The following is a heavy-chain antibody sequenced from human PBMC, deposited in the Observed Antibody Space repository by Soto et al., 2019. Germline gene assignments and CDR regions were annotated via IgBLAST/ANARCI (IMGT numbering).Heavy chain of an antibody. V-gene: IGHV4-39*02. CDR3: ARDKGISVVGFFRKDPYFGLDV. J-gene: IGHJ6*02. Sequence: QLKESGPGQVSPSETLSLTCSVSGASIDDRGHHWSWLRRSPGRGLEWIGSGYHDGTNYYNPSLKNRVSVSVDTSKNQFSLRLASVTAADTAVYYCARDKGISVVGFFRKDPYFGLDVWGPGTTVTVSS. CDR2: GYHDGTN. D-gene: IGHD6-19*01. CDR1: GASIDDRGHH.